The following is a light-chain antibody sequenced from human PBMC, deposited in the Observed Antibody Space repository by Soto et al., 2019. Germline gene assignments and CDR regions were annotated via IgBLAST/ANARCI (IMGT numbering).Light chain of an antibody. CDR2: TAS. V-gene: IGKV1-39*01. CDR1: QIINSY. J-gene: IGKJ5*01. CDR3: QQSYNAIT. Sequence: DLQMTQSPSYLSASVGDRVTITCRASQIINSYLHWYQHKPGKAPTLLIYTASSLQSGVPARFSGSGSGTDFTLTISSLQPEDFATYYCQQSYNAITFGQGTRLEIK.